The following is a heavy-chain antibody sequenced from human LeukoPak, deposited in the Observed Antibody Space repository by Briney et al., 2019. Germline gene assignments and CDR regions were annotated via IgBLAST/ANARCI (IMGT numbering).Heavy chain of an antibody. CDR2: IYTSGST. J-gene: IGHJ3*02. D-gene: IGHD3-3*01. Sequence: SQTLSLTCTVSGGSISSGGYYWSWIRQPAGKGLEWIGRIYTSGSTNYNPSLKSRVTMSVDTSKNQFSLKLSSVTAADTAVYYCARASVGSITIFGVVVGAFDIWGQGTMVTVSS. V-gene: IGHV4-61*02. CDR1: GGSISSGGYY. CDR3: ARASVGSITIFGVVVGAFDI.